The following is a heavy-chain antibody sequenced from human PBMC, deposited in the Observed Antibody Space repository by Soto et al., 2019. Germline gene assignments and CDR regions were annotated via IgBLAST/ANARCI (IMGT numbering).Heavy chain of an antibody. Sequence: QVQLVQSGAEVKKPGSSVKVSCKASGGTFSSYAISWVRQAPGQGLEWMGGIIPFFGTANYAQKFQGRVTITADESTSTAYMELSSLGSEDTAVYYCARVPSHIAVAGTPLFDYWGQGTLVTVSS. V-gene: IGHV1-69*01. CDR2: IIPFFGTA. D-gene: IGHD6-19*01. CDR1: GGTFSSYA. J-gene: IGHJ4*02. CDR3: ARVPSHIAVAGTPLFDY.